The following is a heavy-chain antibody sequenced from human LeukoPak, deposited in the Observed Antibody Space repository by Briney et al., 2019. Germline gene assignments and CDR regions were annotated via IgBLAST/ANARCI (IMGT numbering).Heavy chain of an antibody. CDR1: GFTFSNYG. Sequence: GRSLRLSCAASGFTFSNYGMHWVRQAPGKGLEWVAVIWYDGSNKYYADSVKGRFTISRDNSKNTLYLQMNSLRAEDTAVYYCAREYHYYDSCGYYLVYWGQGTLVTVSS. V-gene: IGHV3-33*01. CDR2: IWYDGSNK. J-gene: IGHJ4*02. CDR3: AREYHYYDSCGYYLVY. D-gene: IGHD3-22*01.